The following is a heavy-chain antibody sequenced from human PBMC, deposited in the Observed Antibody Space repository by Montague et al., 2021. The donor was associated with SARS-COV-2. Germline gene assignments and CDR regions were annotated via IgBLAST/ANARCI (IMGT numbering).Heavy chain of an antibody. CDR1: GFTFSSYA. J-gene: IGHJ6*02. CDR2: INHSGSA. CDR3: ARVRYYGSGTSLGMDV. D-gene: IGHD3-10*01. V-gene: IGHV4-34*01. Sequence: LRLSCAASGFTFSSYAMTWTRQPPGKGLEWIGEINHSGSANYNPSLKNRVTISVDTSKNQFSLKLSSVTAADTAVYYCARVRYYGSGTSLGMDVWGQGTTVTVSS.